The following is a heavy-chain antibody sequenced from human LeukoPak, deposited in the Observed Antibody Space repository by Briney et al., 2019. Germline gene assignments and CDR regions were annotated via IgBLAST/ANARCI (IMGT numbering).Heavy chain of an antibody. CDR3: ARFYGGNLRFDY. CDR2: INHSGST. CDR1: GGSFSGYY. Sequence: SETLSLTCAVHGGSFSGYYWSWIRQPPGKGLEWIGEINHSGSTNYNPSLKSRVTISVDTSKNQFSLKLSSVTAADTAVYYCARFYGGNLRFDYWGQGTLVTVSS. D-gene: IGHD4-23*01. V-gene: IGHV4-34*01. J-gene: IGHJ4*02.